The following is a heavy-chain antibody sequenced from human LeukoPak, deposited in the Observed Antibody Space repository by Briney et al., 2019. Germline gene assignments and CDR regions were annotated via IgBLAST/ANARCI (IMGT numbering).Heavy chain of an antibody. CDR3: AGSGYSGYDELGY. J-gene: IGHJ4*02. CDR1: GYTFTSYA. V-gene: IGHV7-4-1*02. CDR2: INTKTGSP. D-gene: IGHD5-12*01. Sequence: ASVKVSCKAYGYTFTSYAMNWVRQAPGQGLEWMGWINTKTGSPMYAQGFTGRFVFSLDTSVSTAYLQISSLKAEDIAVYYCAGSGYSGYDELGYWGQGTLVTVSS.